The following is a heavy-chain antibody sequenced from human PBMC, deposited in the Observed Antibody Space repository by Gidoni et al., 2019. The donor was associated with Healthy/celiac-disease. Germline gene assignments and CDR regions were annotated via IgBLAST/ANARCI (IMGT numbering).Heavy chain of an antibody. J-gene: IGHJ6*02. CDR1: GFPFSSYG. CDR3: AKDLEEGYYYYGMDV. Sequence: QVQLVESGGGVVPPGRSLRLSCAASGFPFSSYGMHWVRQAPGKGLEWVAVISYDGSNNSYADSVKGRFTISRDNSKNTLYLQMNSLRAEDTAVYYCAKDLEEGYYYYGMDVWGQGTTVTVSS. V-gene: IGHV3-30*18. CDR2: ISYDGSNN.